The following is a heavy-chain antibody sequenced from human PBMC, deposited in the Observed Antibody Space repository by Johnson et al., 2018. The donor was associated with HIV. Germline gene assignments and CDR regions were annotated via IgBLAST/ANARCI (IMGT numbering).Heavy chain of an antibody. CDR1: GFTVSNNF. V-gene: IGHV3-53*01. Sequence: GGSLRLSCVASGFTVSNNFMSWVRQAPGKGLEWVSVIYSGGRTYYTDSVKGRFTISRDTAKNKLYLQMNSLRVEDTAVYYCARDPITPYERGPDAFDVWGQGTVVTVSS. J-gene: IGHJ3*01. CDR3: ARDPITPYERGPDAFDV. D-gene: IGHD2-21*01. CDR2: IYSGGRT.